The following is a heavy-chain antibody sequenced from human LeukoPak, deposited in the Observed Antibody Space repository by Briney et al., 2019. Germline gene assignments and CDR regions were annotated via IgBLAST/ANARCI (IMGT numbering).Heavy chain of an antibody. Sequence: GGSLRLSCAASGFTVSSNYMSWVRQAPGKGLEWVSVIYSGGSTYYADSVKGRFTISRDNSKNTLYLQMNSLRAEDTAVYYCARILAVAARMGAFDIWGQGTMVIVSS. CDR1: GFTVSSNY. CDR3: ARILAVAARMGAFDI. D-gene: IGHD6-19*01. J-gene: IGHJ3*02. V-gene: IGHV3-66*02. CDR2: IYSGGST.